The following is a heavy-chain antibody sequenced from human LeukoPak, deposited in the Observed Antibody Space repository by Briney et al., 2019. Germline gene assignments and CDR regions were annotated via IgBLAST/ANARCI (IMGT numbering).Heavy chain of an antibody. CDR2: IYYTGGT. D-gene: IGHD1-26*01. Sequence: SETLSLTCTVSGGSISTYYWNWIRQPPGKGLEWIGNIYYTGGTSYNPSLKSRVTMSVDTSKNQFSLRLSSVTAADTAVYYCARDSGKGDTAHMDVWGKGTTVTVSS. CDR3: ARDSGKGDTAHMDV. CDR1: GGSISTYY. J-gene: IGHJ6*03. V-gene: IGHV4-59*12.